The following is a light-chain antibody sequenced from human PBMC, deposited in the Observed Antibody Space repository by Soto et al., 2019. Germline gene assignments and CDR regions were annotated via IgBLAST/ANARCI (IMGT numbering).Light chain of an antibody. Sequence: DIKMNQSPGTLSVYTGERVTLSCRASQSVRNNLAGYQQKPGQGPRLLIYDASTRATGIPARFSGSGSGTEFTLTISSLQSEDFAVYYCQQCNDWPWTFGQGTKVDI. V-gene: IGKV3-15*01. CDR2: DAS. CDR1: QSVRNN. J-gene: IGKJ1*01. CDR3: QQCNDWPWT.